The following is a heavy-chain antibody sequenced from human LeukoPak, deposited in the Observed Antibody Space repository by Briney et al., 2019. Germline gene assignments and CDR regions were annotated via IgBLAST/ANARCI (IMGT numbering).Heavy chain of an antibody. CDR1: GFTFSSYA. V-gene: IGHV3-23*01. J-gene: IGHJ3*02. CDR3: ARAPHETRGAILNDAFDI. Sequence: GGSLRLSCAASGFTFSSYAMSWVRQAPGKWLEWVSGISGSGGGTYYADSVKGRFTISRDNAKNSLYLQMNSLRAEDTAVYYCARAPHETRGAILNDAFDIWGQGTMVTVSS. CDR2: ISGSGGGT. D-gene: IGHD2-15*01.